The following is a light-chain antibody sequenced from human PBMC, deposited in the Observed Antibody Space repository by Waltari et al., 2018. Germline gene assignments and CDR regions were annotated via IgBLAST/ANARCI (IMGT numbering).Light chain of an antibody. J-gene: IGLJ1*01. Sequence: QSALTQPASVSGSPGQSITISCTGTSSDVGGYNYVSWYQQHPGQAPKLMIYEVSNRPSAGSNRFSGSKSGNTASLTISGLQAEDEADYYCSSYTSSSTFPFVFGTGTKVTVL. V-gene: IGLV2-14*01. CDR2: EVS. CDR3: SSYTSSSTFPFV. CDR1: SSDVGGYNY.